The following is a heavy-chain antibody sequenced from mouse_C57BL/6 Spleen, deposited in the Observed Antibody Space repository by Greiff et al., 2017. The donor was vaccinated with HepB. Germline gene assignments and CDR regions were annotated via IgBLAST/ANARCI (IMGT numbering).Heavy chain of an antibody. CDR3: TAFYYSNDYAMDY. CDR2: IDPENGDT. D-gene: IGHD2-5*01. V-gene: IGHV14-4*01. Sequence: EVMLVESGAELVRPGASVKLSCTASGFNIKDDYMHWVKQRPEQGLEWIGWIDPENGDTEYASKFQGKATITADTSSNTAYLQLSSLTSEDTAVYYCTAFYYSNDYAMDYWGQGTSVTVSS. J-gene: IGHJ4*01. CDR1: GFNIKDDY.